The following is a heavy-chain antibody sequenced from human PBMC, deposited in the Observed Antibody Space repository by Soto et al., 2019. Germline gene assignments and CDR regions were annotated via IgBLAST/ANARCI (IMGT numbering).Heavy chain of an antibody. CDR3: ARAPNRGSSSWYYFDY. Sequence: ASVKVSCKASGYTFTSYGISWVRQAPGQGLEWMGWISAYNGNTNYAQKLQGRVTMTTVTSTSTAYMELRSLRSDDTAVYYCARAPNRGSSSWYYFDYRGQGPLFTDSS. J-gene: IGHJ4*02. V-gene: IGHV1-18*01. CDR1: GYTFTSYG. D-gene: IGHD6-13*01. CDR2: ISAYNGNT.